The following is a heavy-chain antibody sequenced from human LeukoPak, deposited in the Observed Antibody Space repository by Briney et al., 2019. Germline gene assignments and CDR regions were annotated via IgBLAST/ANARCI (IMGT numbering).Heavy chain of an antibody. V-gene: IGHV3-21*01. J-gene: IGHJ3*02. CDR3: ARETSEAFDI. CDR2: IGSSSSSI. CDR1: GFTFSSHS. Sequence: KSGGSLRISCAASGFTFSSHSMNWVRQAPGEGLEWVSSIGSSSSSIYYADSVKGRFTISRDNAKNSLYLQMNSLRGEDTAVYYCARETSEAFDIWGQGTMVTVSS.